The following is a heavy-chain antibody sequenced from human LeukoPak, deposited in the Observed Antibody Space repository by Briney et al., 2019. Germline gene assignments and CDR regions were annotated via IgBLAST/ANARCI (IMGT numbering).Heavy chain of an antibody. CDR2: IYHSGST. CDR3: AREETAADAFDI. D-gene: IGHD5-18*01. J-gene: IGHJ3*02. CDR1: GGSISSSNW. Sequence: MPSETLSLTCAVSGGSISSSNWWSWVRQPPGKGLEWIGEIYHSGSTNYNPSLKSRVTISVDKSKSQFSLKLSSVTAADTAVYYCAREETAADAFDIWGQGTMVTVSS. V-gene: IGHV4-4*02.